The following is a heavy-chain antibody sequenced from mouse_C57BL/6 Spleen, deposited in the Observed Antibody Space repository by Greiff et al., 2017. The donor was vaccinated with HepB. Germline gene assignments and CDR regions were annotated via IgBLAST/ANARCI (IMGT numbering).Heavy chain of an antibody. CDR3: ATPYGRTALYWYFEV. D-gene: IGHD1-1*01. V-gene: IGHV14-4*01. CDR1: GFNIKDDY. CDR2: IDPENGDT. Sequence: VQLQQSGAELVRPGASVKLSCTASGFNIKDDYMHWVKQRPEQGLEWIGWIDPENGDTEYASKFQGKATITADKSSNTAYLQLSSLTSEDTAVYYCATPYGRTALYWYFEVWGTGTTVTVSS. J-gene: IGHJ1*03.